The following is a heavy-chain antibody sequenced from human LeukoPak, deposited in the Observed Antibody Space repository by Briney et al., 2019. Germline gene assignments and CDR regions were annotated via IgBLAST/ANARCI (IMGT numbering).Heavy chain of an antibody. J-gene: IGHJ6*03. CDR1: GYSFTSYW. CDR3: ARGAARTYYYYYYMDV. Sequence: GESLKISCKGSGYSFTSYWIGWVRQMPGKGLEWMGIIYPGDSDTRYSPSFQGQDTISADKSISTAYLQWSSLKASDTAMYYCARGAARTYYYYYYMDVWGKGTTVTVSS. V-gene: IGHV5-51*01. CDR2: IYPGDSDT. D-gene: IGHD6-6*01.